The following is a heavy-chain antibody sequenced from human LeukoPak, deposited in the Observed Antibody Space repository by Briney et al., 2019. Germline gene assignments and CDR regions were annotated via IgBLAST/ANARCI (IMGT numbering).Heavy chain of an antibody. CDR3: SRFLKHCNVDHCDSDSDSDGVDV. CDR2: ISSSGTTK. Sequence: GGSLRLSCVASGFNLNHFEIHWVRQAPGKGLEWVSYISSSGTTKFYSDPVRRRFTISRDGAKDSVSLHLERLRSEYTANYSFSRFLKHCNVDHCDSDSDSDGVDVWGVGTTVTVSA. V-gene: IGHV3-48*03. D-gene: IGHD2/OR15-2a*01. J-gene: IGHJ6*04. CDR1: GFNLNHFE.